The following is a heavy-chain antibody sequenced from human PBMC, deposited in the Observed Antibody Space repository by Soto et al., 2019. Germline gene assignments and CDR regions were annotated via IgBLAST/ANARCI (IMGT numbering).Heavy chain of an antibody. CDR2: IYYSGST. Sequence: QLQLQESGPGLVKPSETLSLTCTVSGGSISSSSYYWGWIRQPPGKGLEWIGSIYYSGSTYYNPSLRSRVTISVDTSKTQFSRKLGSVTAADPAVYYWARILWFGGGEYFDYWGQGTLVTVSS. V-gene: IGHV4-39*01. D-gene: IGHD3-10*01. CDR3: ARILWFGGGEYFDY. J-gene: IGHJ4*02. CDR1: GGSISSSSYY.